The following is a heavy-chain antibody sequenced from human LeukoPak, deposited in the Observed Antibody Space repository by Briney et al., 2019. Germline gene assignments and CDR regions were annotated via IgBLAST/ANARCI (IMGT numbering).Heavy chain of an antibody. CDR2: ISSIGYNS. V-gene: IGHV3-23*01. CDR1: GFTFRSAA. J-gene: IGHJ4*02. CDR3: ASDYGDKGSYLDY. D-gene: IGHD4-23*01. Sequence: PGGSLRLSCAASGFTFRSAAMTWVRQGPEKGLQWVSLISSIGYNSYYADSVKGRFTVSRDNSKNIVYLQMNSLRAEDTAVYYCASDYGDKGSYLDYWGQGTLVTVSS.